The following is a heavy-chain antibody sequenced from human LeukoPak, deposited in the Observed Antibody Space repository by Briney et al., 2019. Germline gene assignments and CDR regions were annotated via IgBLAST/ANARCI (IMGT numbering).Heavy chain of an antibody. CDR3: ARGGTAKGHFDY. CDR2: IYYSGST. Sequence: PSETLSLTCTVSGGSISNYYWTWIRQPPGKGLEWIGYIYYSGSTNYNPSLKSRVAISVDTSKNQFSLKVNSVTAADTAVYYCARGGTAKGHFDYWGPGTLVTVSS. D-gene: IGHD6-13*01. CDR1: GGSISNYY. J-gene: IGHJ4*02. V-gene: IGHV4-59*12.